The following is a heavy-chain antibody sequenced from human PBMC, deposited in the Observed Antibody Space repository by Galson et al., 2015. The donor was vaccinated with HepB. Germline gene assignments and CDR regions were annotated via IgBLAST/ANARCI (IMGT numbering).Heavy chain of an antibody. J-gene: IGHJ4*02. D-gene: IGHD3-16*01. CDR1: GFTFSSYS. CDR2: ISSSSSTI. V-gene: IGHV3-48*01. Sequence: SLRLSCAASGFTFSSYSMNWVRQAPGKGLEWVSYISSSSSTIYYADSVKGRFTISRDNAKNSLYLQMNSLRAEDTAVYYCAKDGVNLGDLFDHWGQGTLVTDSS. CDR3: AKDGVNLGDLFDH.